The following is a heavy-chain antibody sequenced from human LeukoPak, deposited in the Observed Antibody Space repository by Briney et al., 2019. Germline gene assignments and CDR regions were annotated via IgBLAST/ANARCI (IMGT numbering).Heavy chain of an antibody. CDR3: ARDRASYARGFFDY. CDR2: IIPIFGTA. D-gene: IGHD1-26*01. J-gene: IGHJ4*02. Sequence: SVKVSCKASGGTFSSYAISWVRQAPGQGLEWMGGIIPIFGTANSAQKFQGRVTITADESTSTAYMELSSLRSEDTAVYYCARDRASYARGFFDYWGQGTLLTVSS. V-gene: IGHV1-69*01. CDR1: GGTFSSYA.